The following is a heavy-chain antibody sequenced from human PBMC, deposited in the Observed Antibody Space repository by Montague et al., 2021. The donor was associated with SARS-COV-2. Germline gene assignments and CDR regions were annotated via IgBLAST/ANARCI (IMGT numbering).Heavy chain of an antibody. D-gene: IGHD2-15*01. J-gene: IGHJ4*02. CDR3: ARHLAISGLAAVSDY. CDR1: GASISSGYCN. Sequence: SETLSLTCTVSGASISSGYCNWGWIRQPPGKGLVWVGTIHYSGITNYXPSLKIRVTISVDTDRNQFSLTLSSVTAADTAIYYCARHLAISGLAAVSDYWGQGTMVTVSS. CDR2: IHYSGIT. V-gene: IGHV4-39*01.